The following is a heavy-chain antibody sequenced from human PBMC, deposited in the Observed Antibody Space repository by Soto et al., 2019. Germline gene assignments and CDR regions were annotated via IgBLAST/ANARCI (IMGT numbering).Heavy chain of an antibody. CDR1: GFSLNTSGVG. V-gene: IGHV2-5*02. Sequence: QITLNESGPTVVSPTETLTLTCRFSGFSLNTSGVGVGWVRQSPGKAPEWLALIYWDDDKRYSESLKSRLTITKDTSKTQVVLTVANLDPTDTATYYCAHRVLRTVFGLVTTTAIYFDFWGQGTPVAVSS. CDR3: AHRVLRTVFGLVTTTAIYFDF. J-gene: IGHJ4*02. D-gene: IGHD3-3*01. CDR2: IYWDDDK.